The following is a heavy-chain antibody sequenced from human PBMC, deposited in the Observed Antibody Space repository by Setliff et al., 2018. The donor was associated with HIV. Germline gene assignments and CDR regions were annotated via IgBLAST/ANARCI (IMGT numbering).Heavy chain of an antibody. CDR3: ACHIVGAPPGGYYFDY. CDR2: IYYSGST. J-gene: IGHJ4*02. CDR1: GGSISSGAYY. Sequence: PSETLSLTCTVSGGSISSGAYYWSWIRQHPGKGLEWIGYIYYSGSTYYNPSLKSRVTISVDTSKNQFSLKLSSVTAADTAVYYCACHIVGAPPGGYYFDYWGQGTLVTVSS. D-gene: IGHD1-26*01. V-gene: IGHV4-31*03.